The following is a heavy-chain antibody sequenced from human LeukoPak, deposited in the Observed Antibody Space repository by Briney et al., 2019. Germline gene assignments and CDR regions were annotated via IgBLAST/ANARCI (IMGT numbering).Heavy chain of an antibody. CDR1: GGSISSGTYY. Sequence: SETLSLTCNVSGGSISSGTYYWGWIRQPPGKGLEWIGSIYYSGTTYYNPSLKSRVTISLDTSKNQFSLKLSSVTAADTAVYYCARPSSSGWYPWLDPWGQGTLVTVSS. D-gene: IGHD6-19*01. J-gene: IGHJ5*02. CDR3: ARPSSSGWYPWLDP. CDR2: IYYSGTT. V-gene: IGHV4-39*01.